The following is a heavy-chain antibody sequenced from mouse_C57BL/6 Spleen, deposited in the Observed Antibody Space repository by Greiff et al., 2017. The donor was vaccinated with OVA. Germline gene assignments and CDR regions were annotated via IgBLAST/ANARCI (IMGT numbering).Heavy chain of an antibody. CDR1: GYTFTSYW. J-gene: IGHJ2*01. D-gene: IGHD1-1*01. Sequence: QVHVKQPGAELVRPGSSVKLSCKASGYTFTSYWMHWVKQRPIQGLEWIGNIDPSDSETHYNQKFKDKATLTVDKSSSTAYMQLSSLTSECSAFYYCARVITTVVAHYFDYWGQGTTLTVSS. V-gene: IGHV1-52*01. CDR3: ARVITTVVAHYFDY. CDR2: IDPSDSET.